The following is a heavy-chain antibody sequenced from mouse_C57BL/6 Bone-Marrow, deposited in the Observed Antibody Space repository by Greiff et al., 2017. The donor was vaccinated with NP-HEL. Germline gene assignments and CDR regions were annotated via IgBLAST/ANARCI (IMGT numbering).Heavy chain of an antibody. D-gene: IGHD2-5*01. V-gene: IGHV5-16*01. CDR3: ARAYYSKYYWYFDV. Sequence: EVQVVESEGGLVQPGSSMKLSCTASGFTFSDYYMAWVRQVPEKGLEWVANINYDGSSTYYLDSLKSRFIISRDNAKNILYLQMSSLKSEDTATYYCARAYYSKYYWYFDVWGTGTTVTVSS. CDR2: INYDGSST. CDR1: GFTFSDYY. J-gene: IGHJ1*03.